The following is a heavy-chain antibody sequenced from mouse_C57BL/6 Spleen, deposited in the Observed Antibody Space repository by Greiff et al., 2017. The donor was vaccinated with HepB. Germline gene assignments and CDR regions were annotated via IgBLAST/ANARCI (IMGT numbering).Heavy chain of an antibody. V-gene: IGHV5-4*01. CDR1: GFTFSSYA. D-gene: IGHD3-2*02. J-gene: IGHJ4*01. Sequence: EVQGVESGGGLVKPGGSLKLSCAASGFTFSSYAMSWVRQTPEKRLEWVATISDGGSYTYYPDNVKGRFTISRDNAKNNLYLQMSHLKSEDTAMYYCARDRGFSSGYLYYYAMDYWGQGTSVTVSS. CDR3: ARDRGFSSGYLYYYAMDY. CDR2: ISDGGSYT.